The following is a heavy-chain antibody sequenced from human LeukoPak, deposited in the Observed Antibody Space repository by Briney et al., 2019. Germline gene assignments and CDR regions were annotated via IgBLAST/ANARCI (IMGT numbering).Heavy chain of an antibody. CDR2: INPILGIA. Sequence: ASVKVSCKASGGTFSSYTISWVRQAPGQGLGGMGRINPILGIANYAQKFQGRVTITADKSTSTAYMELSSLRSEDTAVYYCARDGEISLWFDPWGQGTLVTVSS. J-gene: IGHJ5*02. CDR3: ARDGEISLWFDP. CDR1: GGTFSSYT. D-gene: IGHD7-27*01. V-gene: IGHV1-69*04.